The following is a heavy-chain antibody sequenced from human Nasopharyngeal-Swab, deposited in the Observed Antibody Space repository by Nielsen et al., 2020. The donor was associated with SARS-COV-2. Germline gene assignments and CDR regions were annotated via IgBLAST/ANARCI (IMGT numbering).Heavy chain of an antibody. CDR2: ISFSGGRT. V-gene: IGHV3-23*01. CDR3: AKVNGYHRDNGDFEY. D-gene: IGHD5-24*01. J-gene: IGHJ4*02. CDR1: GFTFKNFA. Sequence: GESLKISCAASGFTFKNFAMTWVRQAAGKGLEWVSSISFSGGRTYYAESVRGRFTISRDNSKNTVYLQMGGLGAEDTAVYYCAKVNGYHRDNGDFEYWGQGTLVTVAS.